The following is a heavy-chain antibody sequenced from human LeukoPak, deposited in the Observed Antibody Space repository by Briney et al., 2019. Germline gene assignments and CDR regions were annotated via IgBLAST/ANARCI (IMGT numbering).Heavy chain of an antibody. CDR2: IIPIFGTA. V-gene: IGHV1-69*05. Sequence: ASVKVSCKASGGTFSSYAISWVRQAPGQGLEWMGGIIPIFGTANYAQKFQGRVTMTRDTSTSTVYMELSSLRSEDTAVYYCARGGVYYYDSSGYYSNDPFDYWGQGTLVTVSS. CDR3: ARGGVYYYDSSGYYSNDPFDY. J-gene: IGHJ4*02. CDR1: GGTFSSYA. D-gene: IGHD3-22*01.